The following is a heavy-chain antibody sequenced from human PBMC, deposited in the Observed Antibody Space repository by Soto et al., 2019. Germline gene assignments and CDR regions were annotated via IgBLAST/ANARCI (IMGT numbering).Heavy chain of an antibody. CDR1: GFTFSSYS. V-gene: IGHV3-21*01. CDR3: ARDLHAYSSSIWWFDL. CDR2: ISSSSSYI. D-gene: IGHD6-13*01. Sequence: PGGSLRLSCAASGFTFSSYSMNWVRQAPGKGLEWVSSISSSSSYIYYADSVKGRFTISRDNAKDSLYLQMNSLRAEDTAVYYCARDLHAYSSSIWWFDLWGQGTLVTVFS. J-gene: IGHJ5*02.